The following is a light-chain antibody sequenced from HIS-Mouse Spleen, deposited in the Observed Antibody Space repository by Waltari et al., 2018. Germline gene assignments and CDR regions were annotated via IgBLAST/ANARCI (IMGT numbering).Light chain of an antibody. J-gene: IGKJ1*01. Sequence: DIPLTHSPSFLSASVGDSVTITCRASQGISRYLTWYQQKPGKAPKLLIYAASTLPSGVPSRFSGSGSGTEFTLPISGLQPEDFATYNCQQLNSYPPTFGQGTKVEIK. CDR2: AAS. V-gene: IGKV1-9*01. CDR1: QGISRY. CDR3: QQLNSYPPT.